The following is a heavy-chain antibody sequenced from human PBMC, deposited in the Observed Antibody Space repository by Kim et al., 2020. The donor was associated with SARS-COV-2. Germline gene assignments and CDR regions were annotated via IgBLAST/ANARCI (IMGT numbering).Heavy chain of an antibody. V-gene: IGHV5-51*01. CDR2: IYPGDSDT. CDR1: GYSFTSYW. J-gene: IGHJ4*02. CDR3: ARQAPSIAAADSYDY. Sequence: GESLKISCKGSGYSFTSYWIGWVRQMPGKGLEWMGIIYPGDSDTRYSPSFQGQVTISADKSISTAYLQWSSLKASDTAMYYCARQAPSIAAADSYDYWGQGTLVTVSS. D-gene: IGHD6-13*01.